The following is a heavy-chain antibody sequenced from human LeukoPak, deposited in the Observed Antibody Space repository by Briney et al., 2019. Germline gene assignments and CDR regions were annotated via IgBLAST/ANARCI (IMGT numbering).Heavy chain of an antibody. CDR3: ARSPRYNWNDVSAFDI. V-gene: IGHV3-7*01. D-gene: IGHD1-1*01. CDR2: IKQDGSEK. CDR1: GFTFSSYW. J-gene: IGHJ3*02. Sequence: GGSLRLSCAASGFTFSSYWMSWVRQAPGKGLEWVANIKQDGSEKYYVDSVKGRFTISRDNAKNSLYLQMNSLRAEDTAAYYCARSPRYNWNDVSAFDIWGQGTMVTVPS.